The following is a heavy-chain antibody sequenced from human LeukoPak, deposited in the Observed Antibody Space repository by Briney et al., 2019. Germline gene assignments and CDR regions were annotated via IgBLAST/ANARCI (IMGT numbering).Heavy chain of an antibody. CDR2: IGSSGSTV. CDR1: GFSFSSYE. D-gene: IGHD2-2*02. CDR3: ARDTLLYTDSPDAFDM. V-gene: IGHV3-48*03. J-gene: IGHJ3*02. Sequence: GGSLRLSCAASGFSFSSYEINWVRQAPGKGLEWVSYIGSSGSTVYYADSVKGRFTISRDNAKKSLYLQMNRLRDEDTAVYYCARDTLLYTDSPDAFDMWGQGTMVTVSS.